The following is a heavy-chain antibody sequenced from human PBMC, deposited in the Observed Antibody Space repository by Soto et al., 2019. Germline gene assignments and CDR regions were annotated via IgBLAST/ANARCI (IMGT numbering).Heavy chain of an antibody. J-gene: IGHJ4*02. D-gene: IGHD5-18*01. CDR3: ARAREPEYSSAIFFDI. Sequence: GGSLRLSCAASGFTFSSYAMTWVRQAPGKGLEWVTTISNSGANTYYADSVKGRFDISRDNSKNTLYLQMHSLRVEDTAVYYCARAREPEYSSAIFFDIWGQGALVTVSS. V-gene: IGHV3-23*01. CDR2: ISNSGANT. CDR1: GFTFSSYA.